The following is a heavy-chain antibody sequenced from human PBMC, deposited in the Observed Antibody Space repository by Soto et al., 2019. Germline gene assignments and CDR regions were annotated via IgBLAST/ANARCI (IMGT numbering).Heavy chain of an antibody. V-gene: IGHV3-33*01. CDR1: GFTFSSYG. CDR2: IWYDGSNK. CDR3: AREVRGYGLNDFDY. J-gene: IGHJ4*02. D-gene: IGHD5-18*01. Sequence: QVQLVESGGGVVQPGRSLRLSCAASGFTFSSYGMHWVRQAPGKGLEWVAVIWYDGSNKYYADSVKGRFTISRDNSKNTLYLQMNSLRAEDTAVYYCAREVRGYGLNDFDYWGQGTLVTVSS.